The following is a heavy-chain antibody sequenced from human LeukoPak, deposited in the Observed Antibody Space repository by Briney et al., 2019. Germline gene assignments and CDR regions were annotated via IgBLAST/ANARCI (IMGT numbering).Heavy chain of an antibody. CDR3: AGGRTNDN. Sequence: GGSLRLSCAASGFTFTSFWMTWVRQAPGKGLQWVANINQDGSEKYYVDSVKGRFTISRDNAKNSVYVQMNSLRAEVTAVYYCAGGRTNDNWGQGTLVTVSS. J-gene: IGHJ4*02. CDR2: INQDGSEK. CDR1: GFTFTSFW. V-gene: IGHV3-7*04. D-gene: IGHD1-14*01.